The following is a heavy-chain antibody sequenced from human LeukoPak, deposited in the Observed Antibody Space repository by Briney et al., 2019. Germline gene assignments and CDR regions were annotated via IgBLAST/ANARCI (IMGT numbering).Heavy chain of an antibody. CDR1: GGSFSGYY. V-gene: IGHV4-34*01. CDR2: INHSGST. J-gene: IGHJ4*02. D-gene: IGHD3-9*01. CDR3: ARGILTGSAPGY. Sequence: SETLSLTCAVYGGSFSGYYWSWIRQPPGKGLEWIGEINHSGSTNYNPSLKSRVTISVDTSKNQFSLKLSSVTAADTAVYYCARGILTGSAPGYWGQGTLVTVSS.